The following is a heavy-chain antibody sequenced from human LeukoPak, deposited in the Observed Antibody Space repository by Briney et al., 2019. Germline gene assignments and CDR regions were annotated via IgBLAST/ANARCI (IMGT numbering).Heavy chain of an antibody. CDR1: GFTFSSYA. CDR3: AKVRGGIVGATDY. V-gene: IGHV3-23*01. D-gene: IGHD1-26*01. Sequence: TGGSLRLSCAASGFTFSSYAMSWVRQAPGKGLEWVSAISDSGSSTHYADSVKGRFTISRDNSKNTLYLQMNSLRAEDTAVYYCAKVRGGIVGATDYWGQGTLVTVSS. CDR2: ISDSGSST. J-gene: IGHJ4*02.